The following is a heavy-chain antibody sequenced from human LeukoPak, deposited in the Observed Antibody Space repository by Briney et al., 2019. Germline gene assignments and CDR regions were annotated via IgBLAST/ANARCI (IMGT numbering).Heavy chain of an antibody. Sequence: GGSLRLSCAASGFTFSSYGMHWVRQAPGKGLEWVAVISYDGSNKYYADSVKGRFTTSRDNSKNTLYLQMNSLRAEDTAVYYCAEEVGATYPTFDYWGQGTLVTVCS. CDR2: ISYDGSNK. J-gene: IGHJ4*02. V-gene: IGHV3-30*18. CDR1: GFTFSSYG. D-gene: IGHD1-26*01. CDR3: AEEVGATYPTFDY.